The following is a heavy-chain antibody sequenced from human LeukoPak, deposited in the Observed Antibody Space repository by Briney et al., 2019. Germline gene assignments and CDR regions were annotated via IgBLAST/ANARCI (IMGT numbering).Heavy chain of an antibody. V-gene: IGHV3-30*04. CDR2: ISYDGSNK. Sequence: QPGGSLRLSCAASGFTFSSYAMHWVRQAPGKGLEWVAVISYDGSNKYYADSVKGRFTISRDNSKNTLYLQMNSLRAEDTAVYYCARGIDRYSGYDFRKINYFDYWGQGTLVTVSS. CDR3: ARGIDRYSGYDFRKINYFDY. J-gene: IGHJ4*02. CDR1: GFTFSSYA. D-gene: IGHD5-12*01.